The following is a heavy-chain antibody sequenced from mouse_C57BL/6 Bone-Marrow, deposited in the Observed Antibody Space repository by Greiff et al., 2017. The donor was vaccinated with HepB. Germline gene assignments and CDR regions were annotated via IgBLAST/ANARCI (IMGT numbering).Heavy chain of an antibody. Sequence: EVHLVESGPGLVKPSQSLSLTCSVTGYSITSGYYWNWIRQFPGNKLEWMGYISYDGSNNYNPSLKNRISITRDTSKNQFFLKLNSVTTEDTATYYCARADSFDYWGQGTTLTVSS. V-gene: IGHV3-6*01. CDR3: ARADSFDY. CDR1: GYSITSGYY. CDR2: ISYDGSN. J-gene: IGHJ2*01.